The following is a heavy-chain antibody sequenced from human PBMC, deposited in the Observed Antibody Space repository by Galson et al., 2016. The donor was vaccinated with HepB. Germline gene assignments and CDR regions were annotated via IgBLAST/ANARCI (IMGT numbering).Heavy chain of an antibody. D-gene: IGHD5-24*01. CDR2: IYPGDSDT. Sequence: QSGAEVKKPGESLRISCKASGFSFSSYWIGWVRQMPGKGLEWMGIIYPGDSDTRDSPSFQGQVTIPADRSINTAYLQWSSLKASDTAMYYCARLGGRGGYKGIFGPLDIGGQGTMGTVSS. V-gene: IGHV5-51*01. CDR3: ARLGGRGGYKGIFGPLDI. CDR1: GFSFSSYW. J-gene: IGHJ3*02.